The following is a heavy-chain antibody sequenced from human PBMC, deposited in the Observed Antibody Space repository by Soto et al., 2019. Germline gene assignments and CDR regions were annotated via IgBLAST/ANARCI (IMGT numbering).Heavy chain of an antibody. CDR1: GFTFSSYE. V-gene: IGHV3-48*03. CDR2: ISSSGTGT. CDR3: VRDLHEPLAADALREAN. J-gene: IGHJ4*02. D-gene: IGHD4-17*01. Sequence: EMQLVQSGGGLVQPGGSLRLSCAASGFTFSSYEMHWVRQAPGKGLEWISYISSSGTGTYYADSVRGRFTMSRDNTKNLVSLQMYSLRAEDTAIYYCVRDLHEPLAADALREANWGQGTQVTVSS.